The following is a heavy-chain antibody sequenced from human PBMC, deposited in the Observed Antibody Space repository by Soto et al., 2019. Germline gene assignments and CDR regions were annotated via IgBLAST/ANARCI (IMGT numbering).Heavy chain of an antibody. J-gene: IGHJ4*02. CDR3: AILIGNSWLDY. Sequence: QVQLQQSGPGLVKPSQTLSLTCAISGDSVSTNSATWNWIRQSPSGGLEWLGRTYYRSKWYNDYAVSVRSRITINPDTSKNQVSLQLNSVTPEDTAVYYCAILIGNSWLDYWGQGTLVTVSS. CDR1: GDSVSTNSAT. D-gene: IGHD6-13*01. V-gene: IGHV6-1*01. CDR2: TYYRSKWYN.